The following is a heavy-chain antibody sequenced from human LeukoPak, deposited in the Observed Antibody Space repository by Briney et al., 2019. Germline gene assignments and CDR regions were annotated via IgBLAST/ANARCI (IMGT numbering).Heavy chain of an antibody. CDR3: ARRRQGTAMVNYYYYYMDV. V-gene: IGHV4-59*01. J-gene: IGHJ6*03. Sequence: SETLFLTCTGSVGSISSYYWSWIRQPPGKGLEWIGYIYYSGSTNSNPCLKSRVTISVDTSKHQCSLKLSSVTAADTAVYYCARRRQGTAMVNYYYYYMDVWGKGTTVTVSS. CDR2: IYYSGST. CDR1: VGSISSYY. D-gene: IGHD5-18*01.